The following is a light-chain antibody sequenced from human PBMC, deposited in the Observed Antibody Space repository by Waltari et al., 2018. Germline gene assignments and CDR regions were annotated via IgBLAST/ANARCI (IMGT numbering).Light chain of an antibody. CDR1: NIGSQG. CDR2: DDS. V-gene: IGLV3-21*03. CDR3: QVWDSSRDLVL. J-gene: IGLJ2*01. Sequence: SYVLTQPPSVSVAPGRTATITCGGDNIGSQGVNWYQQRPGQAPVLVVYDDSDRPSDIPERFSGSISGNMATLTVSRGEAGDEADYYCQVWDSSRDLVLIGGGTKLTVL.